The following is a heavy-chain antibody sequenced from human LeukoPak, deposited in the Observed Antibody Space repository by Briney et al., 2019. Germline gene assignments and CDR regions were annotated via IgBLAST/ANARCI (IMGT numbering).Heavy chain of an antibody. J-gene: IGHJ4*02. Sequence: PGGSLRLSCGASGFTFSSYGMHWVRQAPGKGLEWVAFIRYDGSNKYYADSVKGRFTISRDNSKNTLYLQMNSLRAEDTAVYYCAKDGNYYDSSGYYYGFFDFDYWGQGTLVTVSS. V-gene: IGHV3-30*02. CDR3: AKDGNYYDSSGYYYGFFDFDY. CDR1: GFTFSSYG. CDR2: IRYDGSNK. D-gene: IGHD3-22*01.